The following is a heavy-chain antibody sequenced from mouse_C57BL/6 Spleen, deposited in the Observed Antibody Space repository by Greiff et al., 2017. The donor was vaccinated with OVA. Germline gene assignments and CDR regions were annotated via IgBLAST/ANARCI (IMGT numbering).Heavy chain of an antibody. V-gene: IGHV1-18*01. CDR3: ARYRYYAMDD. CDR2: INPNNGGT. Sequence: EVQLQQSGPELVKPGASVKIPCKASGYTFPDYNMDWVKQSHGQSLEWIGDINPNNGGTIYNQKFMGKATLTVDKSSSTAYLELRSLTSEDTAVYYCARYRYYAMDDWGQGTVVTVSA. D-gene: IGHD5-1*01. J-gene: IGHJ4*01. CDR1: GYTFPDYN.